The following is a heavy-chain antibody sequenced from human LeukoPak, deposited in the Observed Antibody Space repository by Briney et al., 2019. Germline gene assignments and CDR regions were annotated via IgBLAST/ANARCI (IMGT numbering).Heavy chain of an antibody. D-gene: IGHD3-3*01. Sequence: GGSLRLSCAASGFTFSSYSMNWVRQAPGKGLEWVSYISSSSSTIYYADSVKGRFTISRGNAKNSLYLQMNSLRAEDTAVYYCARDRPSDNYDFWSGSEYFDYWGQGTLVTVSS. J-gene: IGHJ4*02. V-gene: IGHV3-48*01. CDR3: ARDRPSDNYDFWSGSEYFDY. CDR1: GFTFSSYS. CDR2: ISSSSSTI.